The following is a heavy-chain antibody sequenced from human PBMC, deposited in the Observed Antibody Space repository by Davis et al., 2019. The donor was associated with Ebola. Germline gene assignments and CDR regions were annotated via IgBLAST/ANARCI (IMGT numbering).Heavy chain of an antibody. J-gene: IGHJ4*02. V-gene: IGHV3-30*03. D-gene: IGHD3-10*01. CDR3: ARGLLWFGELGVADYFDY. CDR2: ISYDGSNK. Sequence: GESLKISCAASGFTFSSYGMHWVRQAPGKGLEWVAVISYDGSNKYYADSVKGRFTISRDNSKNTLYLQMNSLRAEDTAVYYCARGLLWFGELGVADYFDYWGQGTLVTVSS. CDR1: GFTFSSYG.